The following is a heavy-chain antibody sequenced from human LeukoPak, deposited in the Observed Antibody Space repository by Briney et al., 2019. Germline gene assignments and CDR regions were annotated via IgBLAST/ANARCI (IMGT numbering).Heavy chain of an antibody. CDR2: ISAYNGNT. CDR3: ARGAAAPYYYGMDV. V-gene: IGHV1-18*04. D-gene: IGHD6-13*01. J-gene: IGHJ6*02. Sequence: GASVKVSCKASGYTFTSYYMHWVRQAPGQGLEWMGWISAYNGNTNYAQKLQGRVTMTTDTSTSTAYMELRSLRSDDTAVYYCARGAAAPYYYGMDVWGQGTTVTVSS. CDR1: GYTFTSYY.